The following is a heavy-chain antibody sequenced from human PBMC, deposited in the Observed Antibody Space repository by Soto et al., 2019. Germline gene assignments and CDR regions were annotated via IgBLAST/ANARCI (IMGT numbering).Heavy chain of an antibody. CDR2: ISSISHYI. J-gene: IGHJ5*02. Sequence: EVQLVESGGGLVKPGGSLRLSCAASGFTFSSYTMNWVRQAPGEGLEWVSGISSISHYIYYADSVKGRFTISRDNADNSLYLQMNNLRAEDTAVYYCARDAGRLYSSVGWFDPWGQGTLVNVSS. D-gene: IGHD1-26*01. V-gene: IGHV3-21*01. CDR3: ARDAGRLYSSVGWFDP. CDR1: GFTFSSYT.